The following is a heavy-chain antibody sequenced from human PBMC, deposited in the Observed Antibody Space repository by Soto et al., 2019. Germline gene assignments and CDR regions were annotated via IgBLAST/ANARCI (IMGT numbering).Heavy chain of an antibody. J-gene: IGHJ4*02. V-gene: IGHV3-23*01. CDR1: GFTFSSYA. CDR2: ISGSGGST. Sequence: GGSLRLSCAASGFTFSSYAMSWVRQAPGKGLEWVSAISGSGGSTYYADSVKGRFTISRDNSKNTLYLQMNSLRAEDTAVYYCAKDLWRVLLWFGERKLGVYFDYWGQGTLVTVSS. D-gene: IGHD3-10*01. CDR3: AKDLWRVLLWFGERKLGVYFDY.